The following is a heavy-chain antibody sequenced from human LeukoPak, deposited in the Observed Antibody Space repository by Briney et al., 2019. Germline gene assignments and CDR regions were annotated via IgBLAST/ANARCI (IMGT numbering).Heavy chain of an antibody. J-gene: IGHJ5*02. V-gene: IGHV4-59*08. Sequence: PSETLSLTCTVSGGSISSYYWSWIRQPPGKGLEWIGYIYYSGSTNYNPSLKSRVTISVDTSKNQFSLKLSSVTAADTAVYYCARHPYSSGWYSHNWFDPWGQGTLVTVSS. D-gene: IGHD6-19*01. CDR3: ARHPYSSGWYSHNWFDP. CDR2: IYYSGST. CDR1: GGSISSYY.